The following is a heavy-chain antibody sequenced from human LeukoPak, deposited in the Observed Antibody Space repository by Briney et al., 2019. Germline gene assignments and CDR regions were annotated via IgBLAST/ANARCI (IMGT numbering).Heavy chain of an antibody. CDR1: GFSLNTRGVG. V-gene: IGHV2-5*02. CDR3: AHTGSAHGDDWFDP. D-gene: IGHD7-27*01. Sequence: SGPTLVKPTGTLTLTCTFSGFSLNTRGVGVGWIRQAPGKALEWLALISRDDDKRYRPSLKSRLTITKDTSKNQVALTLANLDPVDTATYYCAHTGSAHGDDWFDPWGQGTLVTVSS. CDR2: ISRDDDK. J-gene: IGHJ5*02.